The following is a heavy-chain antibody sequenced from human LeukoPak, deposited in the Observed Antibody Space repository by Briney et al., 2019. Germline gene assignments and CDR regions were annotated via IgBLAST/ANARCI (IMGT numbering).Heavy chain of an antibody. V-gene: IGHV4-61*01. J-gene: IGHJ4*02. CDR2: IYYSGRT. CDR1: GGSVSSGSYY. Sequence: PSETLSLTCTISGGSVSSGSYYWRWIRQPPGKGLEWVGYIYYSGRTNYSPSLKSRVTISVGTSKSQFSLKLSSVAAADTAVYYCAREVRGVISYYFDYWGQGTLVTVSS. D-gene: IGHD3-10*01. CDR3: AREVRGVISYYFDY.